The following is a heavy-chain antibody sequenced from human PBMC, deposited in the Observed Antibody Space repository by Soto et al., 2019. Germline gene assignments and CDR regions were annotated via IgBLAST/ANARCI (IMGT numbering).Heavy chain of an antibody. Sequence: SETLSLTCAVYGGSFSGYYWSWIRQPPGKGLEWIGEINHSGSTNYNPSLKSRVTISVDTSKNQFSLKLSSVTAADTAVYYCARTAVAGTSLDYWGQGTLVTVSP. CDR2: INHSGST. D-gene: IGHD6-19*01. V-gene: IGHV4-34*01. CDR3: ARTAVAGTSLDY. J-gene: IGHJ4*02. CDR1: GGSFSGYY.